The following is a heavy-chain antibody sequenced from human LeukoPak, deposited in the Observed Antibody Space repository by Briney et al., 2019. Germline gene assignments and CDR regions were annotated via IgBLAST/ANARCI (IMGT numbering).Heavy chain of an antibody. D-gene: IGHD3-10*01. Sequence: PSETLSLTCAVYGGSFSGYYWSWIRQPPGKGLEWIGEINHSGSTNYNPSLKSRVTISVDTSKNQFSLKLSSVTAADTAVYYCARAYYGWGSYYTPLVGVDYGGRGPVVTVPS. CDR1: GGSFSGYY. V-gene: IGHV4-34*01. J-gene: IGHJ4*02. CDR2: INHSGST. CDR3: ARAYYGWGSYYTPLVGVDY.